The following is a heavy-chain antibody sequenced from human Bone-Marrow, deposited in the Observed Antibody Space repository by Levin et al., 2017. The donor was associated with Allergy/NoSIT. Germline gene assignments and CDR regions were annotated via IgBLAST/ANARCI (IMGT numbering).Heavy chain of an antibody. V-gene: IGHV4-31*03. D-gene: IGHD2/OR15-2a*01. CDR2: IYYSGTT. CDR3: ARLLHYPDY. J-gene: IGHJ4*02. CDR1: GGSIRSGGYF. Sequence: SQTLSLTCTVSGGSIRSGGYFYSWIRQHPGKGLEWIGYIYYSGTTYYNPALESRLSISVDTSKNQFSLKLSSVTAADTAVYYCARLLHYPDYWGQGTLAIVSS.